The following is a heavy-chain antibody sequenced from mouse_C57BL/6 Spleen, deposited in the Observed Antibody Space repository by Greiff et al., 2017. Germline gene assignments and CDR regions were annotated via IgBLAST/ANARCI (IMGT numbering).Heavy chain of an antibody. V-gene: IGHV1-59*01. CDR2: IDPSDSYT. CDR1: GYTFTSYW. CDR3: APNWDDYAMDY. J-gene: IGHJ4*01. D-gene: IGHD4-1*01. Sequence: QVQLKQPGAELVRPGTSVTLSCKASGYTFTSYWMHWVKQRPGQGLEWIGVIDPSDSYTNYNQKFKGKATLTVDTSSSTAYMQLSSLAAEDSAVYYSAPNWDDYAMDYWGQGTSVTVSS.